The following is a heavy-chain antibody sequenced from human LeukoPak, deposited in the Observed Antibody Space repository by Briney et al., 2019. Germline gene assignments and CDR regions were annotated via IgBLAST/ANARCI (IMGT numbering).Heavy chain of an antibody. CDR2: INTYTGKP. CDR1: GYDFFSNG. CDR3: AAAVASISGFDC. Sequence: ASVKVSCKASGYDFFSNGMNCVRQAPGQGLEWMGWINTYTGKPTYAQGFTGRFVFSLDTSVTSAYLLITSLKTDDTALYYCAAAVASISGFDCWGQGTLVTVSS. J-gene: IGHJ4*02. D-gene: IGHD5-12*01. V-gene: IGHV7-4-1*02.